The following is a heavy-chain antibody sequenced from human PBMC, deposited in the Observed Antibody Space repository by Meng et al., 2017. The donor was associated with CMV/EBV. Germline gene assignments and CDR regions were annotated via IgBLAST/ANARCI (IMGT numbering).Heavy chain of an antibody. V-gene: IGHV1-24*01. CDR2: FDPEDGET. D-gene: IGHD6-19*01. CDR3: ATEIFGGWYSFDY. J-gene: IGHJ4*02. Sequence: QDQVQQLGAEAKKPGASVNVSCKVSGYTLTELSMHWVRQAPGKGLEWMGGFDPEDGETIYAQKFQGRVTMTEDTSTDTAYMELSSLRSEDTAVYYCATEIFGGWYSFDYWGQGTLVTVSS. CDR1: GYTLTELS.